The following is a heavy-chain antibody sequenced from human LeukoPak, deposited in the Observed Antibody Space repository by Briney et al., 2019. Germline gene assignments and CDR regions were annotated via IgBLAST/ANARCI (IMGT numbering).Heavy chain of an antibody. CDR1: GGSISSGSYY. CDR3: ASYKGKDAFDI. CDR2: IYTSGST. D-gene: IGHD3-10*01. Sequence: SETLSLTCTVSGGSISSGSYYWSWIRQPAGKGLEWIGRIYTSGSTNYNPSLKSRVTISVDTSKNQFSLKLSSVTAADTAAYYCASYKGKDAFDIWGQGTMVTVSS. J-gene: IGHJ3*02. V-gene: IGHV4-61*02.